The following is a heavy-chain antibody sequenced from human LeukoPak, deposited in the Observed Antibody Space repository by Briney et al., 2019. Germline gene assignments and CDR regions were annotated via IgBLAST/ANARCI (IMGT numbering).Heavy chain of an antibody. V-gene: IGHV1-69*06. Sequence: SVKVSCKASGGTFSSYAISWVRQAPGQGLEWMGGIIPIFGTANYAQKFQGRVTITADKSTSTAYMELSSLRSEDTAVYYCARANYDILTGYRSGHYYYMDVWGKGTTVTISS. J-gene: IGHJ6*03. CDR1: GGTFSSYA. D-gene: IGHD3-9*01. CDR2: IIPIFGTA. CDR3: ARANYDILTGYRSGHYYYMDV.